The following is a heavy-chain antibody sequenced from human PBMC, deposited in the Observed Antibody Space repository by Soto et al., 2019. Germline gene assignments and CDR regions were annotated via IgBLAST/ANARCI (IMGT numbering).Heavy chain of an antibody. Sequence: GESLRLSFAACGYTFDYYWMDWVRQAPGKGLVWVSRVHSDGTTTTYADSVKGRFTISRDNARNTVSLQMSSLRAEDTAIYYSARGDRGGFDLWGHGTVVTVS. CDR1: GYTFDYYW. CDR2: VHSDGTTT. D-gene: IGHD3-10*01. J-gene: IGHJ3*01. V-gene: IGHV3-74*01. CDR3: ARGDRGGFDL.